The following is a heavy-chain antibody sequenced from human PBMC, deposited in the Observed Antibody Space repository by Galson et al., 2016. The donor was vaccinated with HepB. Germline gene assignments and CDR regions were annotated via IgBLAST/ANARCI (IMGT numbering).Heavy chain of an antibody. CDR3: TRHRSTFAVAGYGMDV. CDR1: GFTFSSYA. V-gene: IGHV4-39*01. CDR2: IYYSGNA. D-gene: IGHD6-19*01. J-gene: IGHJ6*02. Sequence: LRLSCAVSGFTFSSYAMHWVRQAPGKGLEWIGSIYYSGNAHYDPSLKSRLTISIDKSKNQFSLKLRSVTAADTALYYCTRHRSTFAVAGYGMDVWGQGTTVSVSS.